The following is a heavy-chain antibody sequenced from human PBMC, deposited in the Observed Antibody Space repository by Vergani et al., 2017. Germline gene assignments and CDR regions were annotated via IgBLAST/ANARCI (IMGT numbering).Heavy chain of an antibody. V-gene: IGHV1-2*02. D-gene: IGHD3-10*01. J-gene: IGHJ3*02. Sequence: QVQLVQSGAEVKKPGASVKVSCKASGYTFTGYYMHWVRQAPGQGLEWMGWFNPNSGGTNYAQKFQGRVTMTRDTSISTAYMELSRLRSDDTAVYYCARGRITMVRGVNRDAFDIWGQGTMVTVSS. CDR3: ARGRITMVRGVNRDAFDI. CDR1: GYTFTGYY. CDR2: FNPNSGGT.